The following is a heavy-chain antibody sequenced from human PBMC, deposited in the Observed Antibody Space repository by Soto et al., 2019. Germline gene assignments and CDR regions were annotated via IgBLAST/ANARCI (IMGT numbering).Heavy chain of an antibody. J-gene: IGHJ6*02. Sequence: GGSLRLSCAASGFTFSTYAMTWVRQAPGKGLEWVSGISGSGDNTYYADSVKGRFTISRDNSKDTLFLQMNSLRAEDTAVYYCATRRDASYYYYGMDVWGQGTTVTVSS. D-gene: IGHD2-2*01. CDR3: ATRRDASYYYYGMDV. V-gene: IGHV3-23*01. CDR1: GFTFSTYA. CDR2: ISGSGDNT.